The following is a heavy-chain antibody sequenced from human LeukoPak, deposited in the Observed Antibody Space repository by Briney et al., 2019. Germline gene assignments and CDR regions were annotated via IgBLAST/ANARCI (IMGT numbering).Heavy chain of an antibody. J-gene: IGHJ4*02. Sequence: PGGSLRLSCAASGFTFSDYYMSWIRQAPGKGLEWVSYISSSGSTIYYADSVKGRFTISRDNSQNTLYLQMNSLKTEDTAVYYCAKFHIPGTTPSYFDYWGQGTLVTVSS. CDR3: AKFHIPGTTPSYFDY. CDR1: GFTFSDYY. CDR2: ISSSGSTI. V-gene: IGHV3-11*04. D-gene: IGHD1-7*01.